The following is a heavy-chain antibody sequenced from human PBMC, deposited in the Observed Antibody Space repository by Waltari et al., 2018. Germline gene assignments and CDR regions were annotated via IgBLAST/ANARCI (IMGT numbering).Heavy chain of an antibody. V-gene: IGHV1-69*13. D-gene: IGHD3-22*01. Sequence: QVQLVQSGAEVKKPGSSVKVSCKASGGTFSSYAISWVRQAPGQGLEWMGRIIPIFGTANYAQKFQGRVTITADKSTSTAYMELSSLGSEDTAVYYCARDLLHYYDSSGYYSHYWGQGTLVTVSS. CDR1: GGTFSSYA. CDR2: IIPIFGTA. CDR3: ARDLLHYYDSSGYYSHY. J-gene: IGHJ4*02.